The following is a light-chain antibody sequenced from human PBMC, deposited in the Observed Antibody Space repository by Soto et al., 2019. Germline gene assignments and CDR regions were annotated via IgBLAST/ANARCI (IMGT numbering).Light chain of an antibody. CDR3: QQYDSYSYT. Sequence: IWMTQSPSTLSASVGDTVTITCRATEDVSQWLAWYQQKPGQAPKLLIYKASTLETGVPSRFSGRGSGTEFILTITDLQPDDFATYYCQQYDSYSYTFGQGTKLEIK. J-gene: IGKJ2*01. V-gene: IGKV1-5*03. CDR1: EDVSQW. CDR2: KAS.